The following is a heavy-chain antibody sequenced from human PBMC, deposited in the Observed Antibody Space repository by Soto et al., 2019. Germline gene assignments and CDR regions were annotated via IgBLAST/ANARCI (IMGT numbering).Heavy chain of an antibody. CDR2: IYPGDSDT. D-gene: IGHD2-2*01. CDR1: GYSFTSYW. V-gene: IGHV5-51*01. Sequence: PGESLKISCKGSGYSFTSYWIGWVRQMPGKGLEWMGIIYPGDSDTRYSPSFQGQVTISADKSISTAYLQWSSLKASDTAMYYCARNWCSSTSCYSYYYYGTDVWGQGTTVTVSS. CDR3: ARNWCSSTSCYSYYYYGTDV. J-gene: IGHJ6*02.